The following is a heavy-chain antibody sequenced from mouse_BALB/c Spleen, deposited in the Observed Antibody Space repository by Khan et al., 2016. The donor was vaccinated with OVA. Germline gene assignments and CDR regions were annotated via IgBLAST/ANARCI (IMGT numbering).Heavy chain of an antibody. D-gene: IGHD2-14*01. CDR2: INTYTGEP. CDR1: GYTFTNYG. J-gene: IGHJ3*01. Sequence: QIQLVQSGPELKKPGETVQISCKASGYTFTNYGMDWVKQTPGKGLKWMGWINTYTGEPTYPDDFKGRFAFSLETSASTAYLQINNLKNEDTATYFWARREYYRSVAYWGQGTLVTVSA. V-gene: IGHV9-3-1*01. CDR3: ARREYYRSVAY.